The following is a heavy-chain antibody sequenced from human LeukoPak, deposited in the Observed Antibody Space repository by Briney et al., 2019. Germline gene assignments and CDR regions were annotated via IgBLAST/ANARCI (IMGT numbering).Heavy chain of an antibody. CDR2: ISSSSSYI. D-gene: IGHD6-6*01. Sequence: GGSLRLSCAASGFTFSSYSMNWVRQAPGKGLEWVSSISSSSSYIYYADSVKGRFTISRDNAKNSLYLQMNSLRAEDTAVYYCAGGLSPYSSSFDYWGQGTLVIVSS. CDR3: AGGLSPYSSSFDY. CDR1: GFTFSSYS. V-gene: IGHV3-21*01. J-gene: IGHJ4*02.